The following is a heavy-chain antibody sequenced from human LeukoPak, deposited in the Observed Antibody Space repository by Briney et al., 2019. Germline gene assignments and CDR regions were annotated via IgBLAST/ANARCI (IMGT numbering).Heavy chain of an antibody. CDR1: GYTFTAYY. CDR3: ARDQGNYYDSSGYWLGAFDI. D-gene: IGHD3-22*01. J-gene: IGHJ3*02. Sequence: GASVKVSCKASGYTFTAYYMHWVRQAPGQGLEWMGWINPNTGGTNYAQKFQGRVTMTRDTSISTAYMELSRLRSDDTAVYYCARDQGNYYDSSGYWLGAFDIWGQGTMVTVSS. V-gene: IGHV1-2*02. CDR2: INPNTGGT.